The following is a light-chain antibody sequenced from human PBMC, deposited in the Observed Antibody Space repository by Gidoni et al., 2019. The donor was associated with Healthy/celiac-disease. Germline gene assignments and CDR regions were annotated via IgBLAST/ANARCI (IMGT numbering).Light chain of an antibody. Sequence: DIQLTQSPSTLSASVGDRVTITCRASQSISSYLDWYQQKPGKAPRLLIYAASSLPSGIPSRFSGSGSGTDFTLTISSLQPEDFAAYYCQQRYSTPPTFGQGTKVDIK. CDR2: AAS. CDR1: QSISSY. J-gene: IGKJ1*01. CDR3: QQRYSTPPT. V-gene: IGKV1-39*01.